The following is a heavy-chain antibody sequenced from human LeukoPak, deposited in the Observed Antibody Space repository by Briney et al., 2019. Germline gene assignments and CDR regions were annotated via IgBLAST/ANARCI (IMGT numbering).Heavy chain of an antibody. CDR3: AEPEGGYYDIRPD. J-gene: IGHJ4*02. Sequence: GGSLRLSCAASGFTFSSYWMHWVRQAPGKGLVWVSRINSDGSITNNADSVKGRFTISRDNAKNTLYLQMNSLRAEDTAVYYCAEPEGGYYDIRPDWGQGTLVTVSS. CDR2: INSDGSIT. CDR1: GFTFSSYW. V-gene: IGHV3-74*01. D-gene: IGHD3-22*01.